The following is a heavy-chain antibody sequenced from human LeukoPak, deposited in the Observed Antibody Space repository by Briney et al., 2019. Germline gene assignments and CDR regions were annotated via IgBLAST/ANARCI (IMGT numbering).Heavy chain of an antibody. CDR1: GFTFSNAW. CDR2: IRSNSDGGTI. J-gene: IGHJ5*02. D-gene: IGHD3-22*01. CDR3: ATDFYDTT. Sequence: GGSLRLSCATSGFTFSNAWMNWVRQAPGRGLEWVGRIRSNSDGGTIDYAAPVKGRFALSRDDSKNTLYLQMNSLQTEDTAVYYCATDFYDTTWGQGTLVTVSS. V-gene: IGHV3-15*07.